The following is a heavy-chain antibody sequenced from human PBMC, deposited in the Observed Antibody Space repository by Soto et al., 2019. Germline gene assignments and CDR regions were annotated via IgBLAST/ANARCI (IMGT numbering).Heavy chain of an antibody. CDR2: IYYSGYT. D-gene: IGHD4-17*01. J-gene: IGHJ4*02. CDR1: SSSVSSYY. V-gene: IGHV4-59*02. Sequence: LSLTCTVSSSSVSSYYWNWIRQSPGKGLEWIGYIYYSGYTNYNPSLKSRITISVDTSKNQFSLKLSSVTPADTAVYYCAGGGMTTVPYWGQGTLVTVSS. CDR3: AGGGMTTVPY.